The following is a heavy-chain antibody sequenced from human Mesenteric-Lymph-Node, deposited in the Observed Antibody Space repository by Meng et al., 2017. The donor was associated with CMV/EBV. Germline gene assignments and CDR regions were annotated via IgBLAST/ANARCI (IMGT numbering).Heavy chain of an antibody. V-gene: IGHV4-34*01. CDR1: GGSISSYY. J-gene: IGHJ4*02. D-gene: IGHD1-26*01. CDR2: INHSGST. Sequence: GSLRLSCTVSGGSISSYYWSWIRQPPGKGLEWIGEINHSGSTNYNPSLKSRVTISVDTSKNQFSLKLSSVTAADTAVYYCARGGKWELLRRRPFDYWGQGTLVTVSS. CDR3: ARGGKWELLRRRPFDY.